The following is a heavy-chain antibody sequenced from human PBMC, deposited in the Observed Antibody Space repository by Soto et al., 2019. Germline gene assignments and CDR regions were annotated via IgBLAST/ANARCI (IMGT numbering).Heavy chain of an antibody. J-gene: IGHJ1*01. CDR3: AKDQKSHRPEYFQH. Sequence: QVQLVESGGGVVQPGRSLRLSCAASGFTFSSYGMHWVRQAPGKGLEWVAVISYDGSNKYYADSVKGRFTISRDNSKNTLYLQMNSLRAEDTAVYYWAKDQKSHRPEYFQHWGQGTLVTVSS. CDR2: ISYDGSNK. CDR1: GFTFSSYG. V-gene: IGHV3-30*18.